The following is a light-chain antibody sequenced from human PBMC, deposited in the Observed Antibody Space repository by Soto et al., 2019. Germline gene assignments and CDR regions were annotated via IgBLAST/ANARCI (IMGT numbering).Light chain of an antibody. Sequence: DIVMTQSPDSLAVSLGERATINCKSSQSVLYNSNNKDSVAWYQQKSGQPPKLLIYGASTRESGVPDRFSGSGSGTEFTLTISSLQAEDVAVYYCQQYYTSPLTFGGGTKVEIK. CDR3: QQYYTSPLT. V-gene: IGKV4-1*01. CDR1: QSVLYNSNNKDS. CDR2: GAS. J-gene: IGKJ4*01.